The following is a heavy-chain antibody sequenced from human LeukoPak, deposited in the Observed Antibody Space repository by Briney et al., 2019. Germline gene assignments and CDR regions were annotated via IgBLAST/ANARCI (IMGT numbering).Heavy chain of an antibody. CDR1: GYTLTELS. Sequence: ASVKVSCKVSGYTLTELSMHWVRQAPGQGLEWMGWINPNSGGTNYAQKFQGRVTMTRDTSISTAYMELSRLRSDDTAVYYCARGALTIFGVVIAGEFGPWGQGTLVTVSS. CDR3: ARGALTIFGVVIAGEFGP. V-gene: IGHV1-2*02. J-gene: IGHJ5*02. D-gene: IGHD3-3*01. CDR2: INPNSGGT.